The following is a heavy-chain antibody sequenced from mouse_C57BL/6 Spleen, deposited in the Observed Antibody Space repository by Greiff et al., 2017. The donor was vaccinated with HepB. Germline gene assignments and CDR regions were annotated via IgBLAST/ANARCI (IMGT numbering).Heavy chain of an antibody. Sequence: VQLKQSGPELVKPGASVKISCKASGYTFTDYYMNWVKQSHGKSLEWIGDINPNNGGTSYNQKFKGKATLTVDKSSSTAYMELRSLTSEDSAVYYCARLRPYYYAMDYWGQGTSVTVSS. CDR3: ARLRPYYYAMDY. CDR1: GYTFTDYY. D-gene: IGHD2-12*01. V-gene: IGHV1-26*01. J-gene: IGHJ4*01. CDR2: INPNNGGT.